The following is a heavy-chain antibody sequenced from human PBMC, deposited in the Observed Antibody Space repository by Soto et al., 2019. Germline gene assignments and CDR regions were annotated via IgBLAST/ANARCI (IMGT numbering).Heavy chain of an antibody. CDR2: IIPLFGTV. CDR1: GGTFRSYT. CDR3: AITYSGYSYGEELDY. V-gene: IGHV1-69*12. Sequence: QVQLVQSGAEVKKPGSSVKVSCKASGGTFRSYTINWVRQAPGQGLEWMGGIIPLFGTVNYAQKFQGRVTNTADESTSRAYMELRSLRSEDTAVYYCAITYSGYSYGEELDYWGQGTLVTVSS. D-gene: IGHD5-18*01. J-gene: IGHJ4*02.